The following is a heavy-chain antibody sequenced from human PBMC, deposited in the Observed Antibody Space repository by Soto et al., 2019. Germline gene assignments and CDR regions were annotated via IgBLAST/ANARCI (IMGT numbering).Heavy chain of an antibody. Sequence: LRLSCAASGFTFSSYGVHWVRQAPGKGLEWVAVISYDGSNKYYADSVKGRFTISRDNSKNTLYLQMNSLRAEDTAVYYCAKQYCSGGSCPRILYYFDYWGQGTLVTV. CDR2: ISYDGSNK. CDR1: GFTFSSYG. V-gene: IGHV3-30*18. CDR3: AKQYCSGGSCPRILYYFDY. D-gene: IGHD2-15*01. J-gene: IGHJ4*02.